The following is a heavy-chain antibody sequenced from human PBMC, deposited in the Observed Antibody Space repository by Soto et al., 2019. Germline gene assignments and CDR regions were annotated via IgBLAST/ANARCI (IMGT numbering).Heavy chain of an antibody. V-gene: IGHV3-21*01. CDR2: ISSSSSYI. Sequence: EVQLVESGGGLVKPGGSLRLSCAASGFTFSSYSMNWVRQAPGKGLEWVSSISSSSSYIYYADSVKGRFTISRDNAKNSLYLQMNSLRAEDTAVYYCARADSSGWEGMDVWGQGTTVTVSS. J-gene: IGHJ6*02. D-gene: IGHD6-19*01. CDR1: GFTFSSYS. CDR3: ARADSSGWEGMDV.